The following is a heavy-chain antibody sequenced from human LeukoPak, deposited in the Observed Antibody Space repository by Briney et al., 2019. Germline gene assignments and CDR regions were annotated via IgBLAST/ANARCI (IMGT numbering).Heavy chain of an antibody. CDR2: IYYSGST. CDR3: ARGYYDSSGYFDY. D-gene: IGHD3-22*01. CDR1: GGSISSGGYY. J-gene: IGHJ4*02. V-gene: IGHV4-31*03. Sequence: SETLSLTCTVSGGSISSGGYYWSWIRQHPGKGLEWIGYIYYSGSTYYNPYLKSRVTISVDTSKNQFSLKLSSVTAADTAVYYCARGYYDSSGYFDYWGQGTLVTVSS.